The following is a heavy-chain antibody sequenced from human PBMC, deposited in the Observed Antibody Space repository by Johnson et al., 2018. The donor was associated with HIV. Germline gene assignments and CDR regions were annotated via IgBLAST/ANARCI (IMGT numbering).Heavy chain of an antibody. V-gene: IGHV3-43D*03. J-gene: IGHJ3*02. CDR1: GFTFDDYA. D-gene: IGHD1-26*01. CDR2: ISWDGGST. CDR3: AKGGYSGSYCGFDI. Sequence: VQLVESGGGVVQPGRSLRLSCAASGFTFDDYAMHWVRQPPGKGLEWVSLISWDGGSTYYGDSVKGRFTISRDNSKNSLYLQMNSLRAEDTALYYCAKGGYSGSYCGFDIWGQGTVVTVSS.